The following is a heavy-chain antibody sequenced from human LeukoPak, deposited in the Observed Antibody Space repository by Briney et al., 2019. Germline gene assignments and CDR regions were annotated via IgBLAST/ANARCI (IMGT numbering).Heavy chain of an antibody. CDR1: GFSFSSYA. J-gene: IGHJ4*02. Sequence: PGGSLRLSCAVSGFSFSSYAMGWVRQAPGKGLEWVSIISDHNTWYADSVKGRFTISRDNSKNTLYLQMNSLGGEDTAVYYCAKGRDSYGYGDFDCWGQGTLVTVSS. CDR2: ISDHNT. CDR3: AKGRDSYGYGDFDC. V-gene: IGHV3-23*01. D-gene: IGHD5-18*01.